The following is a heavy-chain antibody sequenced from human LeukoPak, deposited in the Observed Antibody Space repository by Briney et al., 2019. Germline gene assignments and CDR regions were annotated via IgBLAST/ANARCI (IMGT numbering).Heavy chain of an antibody. Sequence: ASVTVSCKPSVYTFTFYYMHLVRQAPAPALEWMGWINTNSGGTNYAKKFQGSVTTTRDTSISTAYMELSRLRSDDTSVYYCARGWDYYGSGSDFDYWGQGTLVTVSS. CDR3: ARGWDYYGSGSDFDY. CDR1: VYTFTFYY. V-gene: IGHV1-2*02. CDR2: INTNSGGT. D-gene: IGHD3-10*01. J-gene: IGHJ4*02.